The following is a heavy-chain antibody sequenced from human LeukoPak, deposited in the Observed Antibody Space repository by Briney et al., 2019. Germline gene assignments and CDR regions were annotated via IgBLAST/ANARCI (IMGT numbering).Heavy chain of an antibody. V-gene: IGHV3-30*18. CDR3: AKFLDIVVVPAAGPDYGMDV. CDR2: ISYDGRNK. J-gene: IGHJ6*02. D-gene: IGHD2-2*01. Sequence: GGSLRLSCAASGFPFSNHGMHWVRQAPGKGLEWVAVISYDGRNKYYADSVKGRFTISRDNSKNTLYLQMNSLRAEDTAVYYCAKFLDIVVVPAAGPDYGMDVWGQGTTVTVSS. CDR1: GFPFSNHG.